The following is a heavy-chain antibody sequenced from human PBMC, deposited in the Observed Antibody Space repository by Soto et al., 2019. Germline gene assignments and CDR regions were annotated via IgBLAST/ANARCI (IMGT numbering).Heavy chain of an antibody. CDR1: GGSFNDYY. CDR3: ARSGHRFGS. CDR2: INHTGHN. Sequence: SETLSLTCTVYGGSFNDYYWSWIRQPPGKGLEWIGEINHTGHNNYNPSLKSRVTISVDTSKNQFSLKLSSVTAADSAVYYCARSGHRFGSWGEGILVTGSS. V-gene: IGHV4-34*01. J-gene: IGHJ4*02. D-gene: IGHD3-10*01.